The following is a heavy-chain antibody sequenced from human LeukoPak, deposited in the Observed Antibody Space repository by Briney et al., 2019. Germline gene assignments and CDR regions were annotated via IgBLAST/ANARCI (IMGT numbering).Heavy chain of an antibody. CDR1: GFTFSSHA. Sequence: PGGSLRLSCAASGFTFSSHAMSWVRRAPGKGLEWVSGLIENGATTYYADSVKGRFTISRDNSRNTMYLQMNSLGAEDTAVYYCAKLPGRAADYWGQGTLVTVSS. V-gene: IGHV3-23*01. CDR2: LIENGATT. CDR3: AKLPGRAADY. J-gene: IGHJ4*02.